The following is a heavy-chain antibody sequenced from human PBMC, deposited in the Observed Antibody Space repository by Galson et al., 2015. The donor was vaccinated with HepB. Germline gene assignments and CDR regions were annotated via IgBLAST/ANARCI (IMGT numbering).Heavy chain of an antibody. CDR2: IDPSDSYT. D-gene: IGHD3-22*01. CDR3: ARHQYYYDSSGYYTPLDY. Sequence: QSGAEVKKPGESLRISCKGSGYSFPSYWISWVRQMPGKGLEWMGRIDPSDSYTNYSPSFQGHVTISADKSISTAYLQWSSLKASDTAMYYCARHQYYYDSSGYYTPLDYWGQGTLVTVSS. CDR1: GYSFPSYW. V-gene: IGHV5-10-1*01. J-gene: IGHJ4*02.